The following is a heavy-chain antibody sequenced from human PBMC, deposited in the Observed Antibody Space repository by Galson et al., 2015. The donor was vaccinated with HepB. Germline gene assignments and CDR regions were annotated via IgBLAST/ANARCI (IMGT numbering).Heavy chain of an antibody. D-gene: IGHD5-24*01. CDR2: IWYDGSNK. CDR1: GFTFSSYG. CDR3: ARGTVEMATISFDY. Sequence: SLRLSCAASGFTFSSYGMHWVRQAPGKGLEWVAVIWYDGSNKYYADSVKGRFTISRDNSKNTLYLQMNSLRAEDTAVYYCARGTVEMATISFDYWGQGTLVTVSS. J-gene: IGHJ4*02. V-gene: IGHV3-33*01.